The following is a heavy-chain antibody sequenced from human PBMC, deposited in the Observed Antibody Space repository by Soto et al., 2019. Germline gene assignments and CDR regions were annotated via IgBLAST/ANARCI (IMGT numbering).Heavy chain of an antibody. D-gene: IGHD5-18*01. CDR2: IYSSGST. CDR3: ARHEIVEMVTIMAFDI. Sequence: SVTLSLTCPITCPSISSRICYWVSIGQPPGKGLEWIGSIYSSGSTYYNPSLKSRVTISVDTSKNQFSLKLSSVTAADTAVYYCARHEIVEMVTIMAFDIWGQGTMVT. V-gene: IGHV4-39*01. CDR1: CPSISSRICY. J-gene: IGHJ3*02.